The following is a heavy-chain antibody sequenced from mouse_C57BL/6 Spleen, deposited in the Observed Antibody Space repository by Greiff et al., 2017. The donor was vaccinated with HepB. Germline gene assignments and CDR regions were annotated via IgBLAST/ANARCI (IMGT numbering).Heavy chain of an antibody. V-gene: IGHV1-42*01. D-gene: IGHD2-10*01. CDR3: AGGAYYGWYFDV. Sequence: EVQLQQSGPELVKPGASVKISCKASGYSFTGYYMNWVKQSPEKSLEWIGEINPSTGGTTYNQKFKAKATLTVDKSSSTAYMQLKSLTSEDSAVYYCAGGAYYGWYFDVWGTGTTVTVSS. CDR1: GYSFTGYY. CDR2: INPSTGGT. J-gene: IGHJ1*03.